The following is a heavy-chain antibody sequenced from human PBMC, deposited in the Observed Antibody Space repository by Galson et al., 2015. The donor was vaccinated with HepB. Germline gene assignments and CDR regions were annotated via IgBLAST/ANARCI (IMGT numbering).Heavy chain of an antibody. D-gene: IGHD2-8*01. CDR2: IKQDGTEK. CDR3: ASCRYCTNGICCPFDY. CDR1: GFTFSTYW. V-gene: IGHV3-7*01. J-gene: IGHJ4*02. Sequence: SLRLSCAASGFTFSTYWMSWVRQAPGKGLEWVANIKQDGTEKYYVDSVRGRFTISRDNAKNSLYLQMNSLRAEDTAVYFCASCRYCTNGICCPFDYWGQGALVTVSS.